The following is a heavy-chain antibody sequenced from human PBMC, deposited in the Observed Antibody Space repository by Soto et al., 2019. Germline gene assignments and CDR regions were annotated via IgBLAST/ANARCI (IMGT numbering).Heavy chain of an antibody. D-gene: IGHD2-21*01. V-gene: IGHV3-48*01. CDR2: ISTGSTTI. CDR3: ARDSLAQDY. CDR1: GFTFSYYS. Sequence: EVQLVESGGGLIQPGGSLRLSCAASGFTFSYYSMNWVRQAPGKGLEWVSYISTGSTTIYYADSVKGRFTISRDNAKNSLYLQMNSLRAEDTAVYYCARDSLAQDYWGQGTLVTVS. J-gene: IGHJ4*02.